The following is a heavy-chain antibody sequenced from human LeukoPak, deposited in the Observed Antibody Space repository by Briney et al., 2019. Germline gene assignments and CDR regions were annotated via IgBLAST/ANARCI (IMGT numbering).Heavy chain of an antibody. Sequence: SETLSLACAVSGYSISSDNYWVWIRQPPGQGLEWTGGIYHSGSTYYNPSLKSRVTMSVDTSKNQFSLKLSSVTAADTAVYYCARAPRDSSSTNYMRRFDYWGQGTLVTVSS. D-gene: IGHD2-2*01. J-gene: IGHJ4*02. V-gene: IGHV4-38-2*01. CDR3: ARAPRDSSSTNYMRRFDY. CDR1: GYSISSDNY. CDR2: IYHSGST.